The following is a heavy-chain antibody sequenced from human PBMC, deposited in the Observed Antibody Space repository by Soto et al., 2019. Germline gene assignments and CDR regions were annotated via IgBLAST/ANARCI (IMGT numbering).Heavy chain of an antibody. Sequence: QVQLVQSGAEVKKPGSSVKVSCKASGGTFSSYAISWVRQAPGQGLEWMGGIIPIFGTANYAQKFQGRVTITADESTSTAYMELSSLRSEDTAMYYCASGMATNTGYYYGMDVWGQGTTVTVSS. D-gene: IGHD3-10*01. CDR3: ASGMATNTGYYYGMDV. CDR1: GGTFSSYA. CDR2: IIPIFGTA. V-gene: IGHV1-69*01. J-gene: IGHJ6*02.